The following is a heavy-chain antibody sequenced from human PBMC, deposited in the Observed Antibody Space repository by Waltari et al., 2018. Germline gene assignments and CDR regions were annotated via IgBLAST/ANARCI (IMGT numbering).Heavy chain of an antibody. V-gene: IGHV6-1*01. CDR3: ARGYSGNYDS. CDR2: TYYRSKWYD. D-gene: IGHD1-26*01. CDR1: GDSVPSASAA. Sequence: QVQLQQSGPGMVKPSQTLPLTCAISGDSVPSASAAWHWIRQSPSRGLEWLGRTYYRSKWYDDDAVSVKSRITINSDTSKNEFSLQLNSVTPEDTAVYYCARGYSGNYDSWGQGTLVTVSS. J-gene: IGHJ5*01.